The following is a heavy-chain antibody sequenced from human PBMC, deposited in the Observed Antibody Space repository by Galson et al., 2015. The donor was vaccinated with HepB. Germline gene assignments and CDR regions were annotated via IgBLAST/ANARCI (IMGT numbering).Heavy chain of an antibody. CDR3: AREVPAAIYDY. J-gene: IGHJ4*02. V-gene: IGHV1-18*01. CDR1: GSTFISYG. D-gene: IGHD2-2*01. Sequence: SVKVSCKASGSTFISYGITWVRQAPGQGLEWMGWISNYNGDTNYAQKFQGRVTMTTDTLTNTAYMELRSLRSDDTAVYYCAREVPAAIYDYWGQGTLVTVSS. CDR2: ISNYNGDT.